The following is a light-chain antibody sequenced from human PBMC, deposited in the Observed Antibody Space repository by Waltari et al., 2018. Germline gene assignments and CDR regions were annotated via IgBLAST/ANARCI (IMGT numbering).Light chain of an antibody. CDR2: RTN. J-gene: IGLJ3*02. CDR3: AAWDGSQFARV. V-gene: IGLV1-44*01. Sequence: QSILTQPPSASGTPGPRVIISCSGSSSIIGRDPVTWYKQLPGTAPRLLIYRTNQRPSGVPDRFSGSKSGTSAFLAISGLQSEDESDYYCAAWDGSQFARVFGGGTKLSVL. CDR1: SSIIGRDP.